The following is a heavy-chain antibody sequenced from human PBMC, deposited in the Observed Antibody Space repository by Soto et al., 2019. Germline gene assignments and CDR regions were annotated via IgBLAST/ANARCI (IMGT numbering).Heavy chain of an antibody. J-gene: IGHJ3*01. CDR1: GFTFSNFW. CDR2: INSDGSST. Sequence: LVESGGGLVQPGGSLRLSCEASGFTFSNFWMHWIRQVAGKGLVWVARINSDGSSTAYADSVRGRFTISRDNDKNTLSLQMISLRAEDTAVYHCVSSRYVAFDLWGQGTLVTVSS. CDR3: VSSRYVAFDL. D-gene: IGHD5-12*01. V-gene: IGHV3-74*01.